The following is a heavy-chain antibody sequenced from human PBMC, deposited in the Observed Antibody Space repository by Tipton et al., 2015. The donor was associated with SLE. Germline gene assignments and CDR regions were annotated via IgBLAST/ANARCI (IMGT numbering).Heavy chain of an antibody. J-gene: IGHJ4*02. D-gene: IGHD4-23*01. Sequence: TLSLTCTVSGGSISSGGYYWSWIRQHPGKGLEWVGYIYYSGSTDYNPSLKSRVTISVDPSKNQFSLKLSSVTAADTAVYYCARAPFGGTDYWGQGTLVTVSS. CDR2: IYYSGST. V-gene: IGHV4-31*03. CDR1: GGSISSGGYY. CDR3: ARAPFGGTDY.